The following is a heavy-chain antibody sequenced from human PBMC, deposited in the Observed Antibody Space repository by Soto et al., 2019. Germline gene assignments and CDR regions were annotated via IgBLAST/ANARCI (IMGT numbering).Heavy chain of an antibody. Sequence: SETLSLTCTVSGGSISSSSYYWGWIRQPPGKGLEWIGSIYYSGSTYYNPSLKSRVTISVDTSKNQFSLKLSSVTAADTAVYYCASWGFRGVMSIDNWFDPWGQGTLVTVSS. CDR2: IYYSGST. CDR3: ASWGFRGVMSIDNWFDP. J-gene: IGHJ5*02. CDR1: GGSISSSSYY. D-gene: IGHD3-10*01. V-gene: IGHV4-39*07.